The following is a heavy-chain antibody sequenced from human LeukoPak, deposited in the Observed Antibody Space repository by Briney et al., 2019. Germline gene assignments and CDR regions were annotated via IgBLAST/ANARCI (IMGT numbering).Heavy chain of an antibody. CDR3: ARGRPQYLYYYMDV. Sequence: ASVKVSCKASGYTFTSYGISWVRQAPGQGLEWMGWVSAYNGNTNYAQKLQDRVTITTDTSTSTAYMELRSLTSDDTAVYYCARGRPQYLYYYMDVRGKGTTVTISS. CDR1: GYTFTSYG. CDR2: VSAYNGNT. D-gene: IGHD2-2*01. J-gene: IGHJ6*03. V-gene: IGHV1-18*01.